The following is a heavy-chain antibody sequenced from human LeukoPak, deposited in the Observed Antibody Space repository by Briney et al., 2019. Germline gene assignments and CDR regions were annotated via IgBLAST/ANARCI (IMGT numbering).Heavy chain of an antibody. V-gene: IGHV4-39*07. CDR3: AREGGDLSGSGSYEY. CDR1: GGSISSSSYD. CDR2: IYYSGST. J-gene: IGHJ4*02. Sequence: SETLSLTCTVSGGSISSSSYDWGWIRQPPGKGPEWIGSIYYSGSTYYNASLKSRVTISVDTSKNQFSLKLTSVTAADTAVYYCAREGGDLSGSGSYEYWGQGTLVTVSS. D-gene: IGHD3-10*01.